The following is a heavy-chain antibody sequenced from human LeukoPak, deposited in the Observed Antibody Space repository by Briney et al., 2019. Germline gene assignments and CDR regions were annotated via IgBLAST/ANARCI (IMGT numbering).Heavy chain of an antibody. J-gene: IGHJ4*02. D-gene: IGHD3/OR15-3a*01. CDR1: GFIFDNHA. CDR3: VKDRSSGIQLWTENYFDD. CDR2: ISWDGALI. Sequence: GGSLRLSCAASGFIFDNHAMHWVRQTPGKGLEWVSVISWDGALIYYADSVQGRFIISRDNNERSLYLEMNNVRPEDTALYYCVKDRSSGIQLWTENYFDDWGQGTLVTVSS. V-gene: IGHV3-43D*03.